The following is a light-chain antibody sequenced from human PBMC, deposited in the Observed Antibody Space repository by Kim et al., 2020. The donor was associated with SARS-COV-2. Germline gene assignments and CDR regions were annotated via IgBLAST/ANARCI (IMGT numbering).Light chain of an antibody. CDR1: QSISNNF. CDR2: AAS. J-gene: IGKJ4*01. Sequence: PGERATLSCWASQSISNNFLAWYQQKTGQPPRLLIYAASNRATDIPDRFRGGGSGTHFTLTISRLEPEDCAVYYCQQYGTSPPITFGGGTKVDIK. V-gene: IGKV3-20*01. CDR3: QQYGTSPPIT.